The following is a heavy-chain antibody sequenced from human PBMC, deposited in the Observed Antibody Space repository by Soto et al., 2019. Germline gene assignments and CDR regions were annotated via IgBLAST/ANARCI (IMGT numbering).Heavy chain of an antibody. Sequence: SETLSLTCTVSGASISSYFWTWIRQPAGKGLDWIGRISTSGTTNYNPSLKSRVTMSVDTSKNHFSLNLSSVTAADTAVYYCAREAGPDRWFDPWGQGTLVTAPQ. CDR1: GASISSYF. D-gene: IGHD6-19*01. J-gene: IGHJ5*02. CDR3: AREAGPDRWFDP. CDR2: ISTSGTT. V-gene: IGHV4-4*07.